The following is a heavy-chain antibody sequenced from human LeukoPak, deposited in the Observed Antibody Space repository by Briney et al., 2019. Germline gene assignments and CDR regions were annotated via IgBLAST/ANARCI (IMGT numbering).Heavy chain of an antibody. J-gene: IGHJ4*02. D-gene: IGHD3-3*01. V-gene: IGHV3-9*01. CDR2: ISWNSGSI. Sequence: ALRLSCAASGFTFDDYAMHWVRQAPGKGLEWVSDISWNSGSIGYADSVKGRFTISRDNAKNSLYPQMNSLRAEDTALYYCAKDPRYDFWSGYYDYWGQGTLVTVSS. CDR3: AKDPRYDFWSGYYDY. CDR1: GFTFDDYA.